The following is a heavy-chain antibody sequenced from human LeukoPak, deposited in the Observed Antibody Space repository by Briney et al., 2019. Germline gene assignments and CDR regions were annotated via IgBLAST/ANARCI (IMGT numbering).Heavy chain of an antibody. CDR2: ISYSGST. V-gene: IGHV4-59*12. Sequence: PSETLSLTCTVSGGSISGYYWSWIRQPPGKGLEWVGYISYSGSTYYNPSLKSRVTISVDTSKNQFSLKVTSVTAADTAVYYCARDPRGGDILTGYRNWFDPWGQGTLVTVSS. D-gene: IGHD3-9*01. J-gene: IGHJ5*02. CDR1: GGSISGYY. CDR3: ARDPRGGDILTGYRNWFDP.